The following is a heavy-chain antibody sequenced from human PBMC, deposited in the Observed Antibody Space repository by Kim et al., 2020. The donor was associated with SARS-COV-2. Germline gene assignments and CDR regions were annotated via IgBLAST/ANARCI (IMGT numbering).Heavy chain of an antibody. J-gene: IGHJ4*02. CDR2: IHGSGST. CDR3: ARGDDSMVH. Sequence: SETLSLTCTVSGGSFSDHYWNCLRQSAGKGLEWIAHIHGSGSTNYNASLKSRVTMFVDTSKNEFSLKLTSVTAADKAVDYCARGDDSMVHWGQGSLVT. D-gene: IGHD3-22*01. V-gene: IGHV4-4*07. CDR1: GGSFSDHY.